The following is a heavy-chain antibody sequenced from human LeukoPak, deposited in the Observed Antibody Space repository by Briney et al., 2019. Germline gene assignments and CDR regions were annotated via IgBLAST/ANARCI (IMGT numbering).Heavy chain of an antibody. Sequence: GSLRLSCAASGFTFNTYWMHWVRQSPGKGLVWVSRINSDGSSTTYADSVKGRFTISRDNAKNTVYLQMNSLRDEDTAAYYCTKGGTVGFDSWGQGTVVTVSS. CDR2: INSDGSST. V-gene: IGHV3-74*01. J-gene: IGHJ4*02. D-gene: IGHD1-1*01. CDR1: GFTFNTYW. CDR3: TKGGTVGFDS.